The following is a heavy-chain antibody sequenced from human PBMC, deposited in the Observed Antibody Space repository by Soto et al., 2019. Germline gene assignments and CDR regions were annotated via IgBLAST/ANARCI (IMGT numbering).Heavy chain of an antibody. CDR2: ISYDGSNK. Sequence: GGSLRLSCAASGFTFSSYAMHWVRQAPGKGLEWVAVISYDGSNKYYADSVKGRFTISRDNSKNTLYLQMNSLRAEDTAVYYCASSADEVGAPIYWGQGTLVTVSS. D-gene: IGHD1-26*01. J-gene: IGHJ4*02. V-gene: IGHV3-30-3*01. CDR3: ASSADEVGAPIY. CDR1: GFTFSSYA.